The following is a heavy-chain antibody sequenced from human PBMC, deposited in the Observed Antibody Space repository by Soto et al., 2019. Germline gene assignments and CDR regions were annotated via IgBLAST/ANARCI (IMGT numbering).Heavy chain of an antibody. V-gene: IGHV3-21*01. CDR3: ARVPYYYDSSGYVGPYYYGMDV. D-gene: IGHD3-22*01. Sequence: GGSLRLSCAASGFTFSSYSMNWVRQAPGKGLEWVSSISSSSSYIYYADSVKGRFTISRDNAKNSLYLQMNSLRAEDTAVYYCARVPYYYDSSGYVGPYYYGMDVWGQGTTVTSP. J-gene: IGHJ6*02. CDR1: GFTFSSYS. CDR2: ISSSSSYI.